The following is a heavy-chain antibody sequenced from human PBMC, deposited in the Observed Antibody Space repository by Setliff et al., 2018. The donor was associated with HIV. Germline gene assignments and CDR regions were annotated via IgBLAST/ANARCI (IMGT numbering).Heavy chain of an antibody. J-gene: IGHJ4*02. V-gene: IGHV3-7*01. CDR1: GDSFRNFG. CDR3: ATYRGYNSGDRWSFFDY. Sequence: GGSLRLSCAASGDSFRNFGLNWVRQAPGKGLEWVANIDLYGSEKNYVDSVEGRFTISRDNARNSLFLQMNSLRAEDTAVYYCATYRGYNSGDRWSFFDYWGQGILGTVSS. D-gene: IGHD2-15*01. CDR2: IDLYGSEK.